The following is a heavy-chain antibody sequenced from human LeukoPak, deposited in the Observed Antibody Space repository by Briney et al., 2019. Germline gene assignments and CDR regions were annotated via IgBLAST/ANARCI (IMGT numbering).Heavy chain of an antibody. CDR2: ISAYNGNT. CDR1: GYTFTSYG. J-gene: IGHJ4*02. D-gene: IGHD6-13*01. CDR3: ARRYSSSWYGGSFDY. Sequence: GASVKVSCKASGYTFTSYGISWVRQAPGQGLEWMGWISAYNGNTNYAQKLQGRVTMTTDTSTSTAYMELRSLRSDDTAVYYCARRYSSSWYGGSFDYWGQGTLVTVSS. V-gene: IGHV1-18*01.